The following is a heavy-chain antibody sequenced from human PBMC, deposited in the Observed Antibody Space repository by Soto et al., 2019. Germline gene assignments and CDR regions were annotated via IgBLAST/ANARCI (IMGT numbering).Heavy chain of an antibody. V-gene: IGHV4-34*01. D-gene: IGHD6-13*01. CDR3: ARRRPLYSSSWYGELDY. J-gene: IGHJ4*02. CDR2: INHSGST. CDR1: GGSFSGYY. Sequence: SETLSLTCAVYGGSFSGYYWTWIRQPPGTGLEWIGEINHSGSTNYNPSLKSRVTISVDTSKNQFSLKLTSVTAADTAVYYCARRRPLYSSSWYGELDYWGQGTLVTVSS.